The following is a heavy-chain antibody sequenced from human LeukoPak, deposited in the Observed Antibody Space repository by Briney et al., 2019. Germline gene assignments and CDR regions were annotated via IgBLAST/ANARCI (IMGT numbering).Heavy chain of an antibody. CDR2: IYYSGST. Sequence: SETLSLTCTVSGGSISSSSYYWGWIRQPPGKGLEWIGSIYYSGSTYYNPSLKSRVTISVDTSKNQFSLKLSSVTAADTAVYYCARREWELDYYDYWGQGTLVTVSS. V-gene: IGHV4-39*01. CDR3: ARREWELDYYDY. J-gene: IGHJ4*02. D-gene: IGHD1-26*01. CDR1: GGSISSSSYY.